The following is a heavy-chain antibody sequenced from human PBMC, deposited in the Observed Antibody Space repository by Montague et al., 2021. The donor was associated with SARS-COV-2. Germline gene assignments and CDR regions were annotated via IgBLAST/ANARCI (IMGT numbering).Heavy chain of an antibody. CDR3: ARQGDQLLLEYWFDP. D-gene: IGHD2-2*01. Sequence: SETLSLTCTVSGGSISSSSYYRGWIRQPPGKGLEWIGSIYYSGSTYYNPSLKSRVTISVDTSRNQFSLKLSSVIAADTAVYYCARQGDQLLLEYWFDPWGQGTLVTVSS. J-gene: IGHJ5*02. CDR1: GGSISSSSYY. CDR2: IYYSGST. V-gene: IGHV4-39*01.